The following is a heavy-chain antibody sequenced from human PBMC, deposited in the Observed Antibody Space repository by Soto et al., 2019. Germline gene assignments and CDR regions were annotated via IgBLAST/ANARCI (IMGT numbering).Heavy chain of an antibody. CDR1: GGSFSGYY. Sequence: SETLSLTCAVYGGSFSGYYWSWIRQPPGKGLEWIGEINHGGSTNYNPSLKSRVTISVDTSKNQFSLKLSSVTAADTAVYYCASWRRQVGGQIRYFQHWGQGTLVTVSS. CDR2: INHGGST. J-gene: IGHJ1*01. CDR3: ASWRRQVGGQIRYFQH. V-gene: IGHV4-34*01.